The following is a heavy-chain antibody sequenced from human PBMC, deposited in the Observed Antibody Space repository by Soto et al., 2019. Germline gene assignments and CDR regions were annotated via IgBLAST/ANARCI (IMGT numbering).Heavy chain of an antibody. D-gene: IGHD5-18*01. CDR2: IYYSGST. J-gene: IGHJ4*02. V-gene: IGHV4-31*01. CDR1: GGSISSGGYY. CDR3: ARSGYSYGPNPLLY. Sequence: QVQLQESGPGLVKPSQTLSLTCTVSGGSISSGGYYWSWIRQHPGKGLEWIGYIYYSGSTYYNPSISSPVTISVDTSKNQFSLKLSSVTAADTAVYYCARSGYSYGPNPLLYWGQGTLVTVSS.